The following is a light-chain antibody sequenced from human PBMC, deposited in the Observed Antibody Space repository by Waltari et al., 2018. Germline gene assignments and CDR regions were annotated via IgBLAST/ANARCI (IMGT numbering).Light chain of an antibody. J-gene: IGKJ1*01. CDR1: QTVSSGY. Sequence: VFTQSPGTLSLSPGASATLSCRSSQTVSSGYLAWYQQKAGQAPRLLIYGASCSATSIPDRWSGSRSGTDVSLTIIRREPEDSSVYYCHQHDSSPPRTFGQGTKVEIK. CDR2: GAS. CDR3: HQHDSSPPRT. V-gene: IGKV3-20*01.